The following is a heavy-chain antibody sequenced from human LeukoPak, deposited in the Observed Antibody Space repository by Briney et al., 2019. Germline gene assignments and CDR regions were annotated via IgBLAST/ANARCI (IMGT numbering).Heavy chain of an antibody. Sequence: SETLSLTCAVSGGSISSNSYYWGWIRQPPGKGLEWIGSIHYSGSTYYNPSLKSRVTISVDTPKNQFSLKLSSVTAADTAVYYCARRAGSGSTKVFDIWGQGTMVTVSS. CDR3: ARRAGSGSTKVFDI. V-gene: IGHV4-39*01. CDR2: IHYSGST. CDR1: GGSISSNSYY. D-gene: IGHD3-10*01. J-gene: IGHJ3*02.